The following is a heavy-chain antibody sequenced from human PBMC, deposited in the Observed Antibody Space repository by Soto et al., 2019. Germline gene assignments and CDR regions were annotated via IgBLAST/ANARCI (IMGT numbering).Heavy chain of an antibody. D-gene: IGHD3-9*01. J-gene: IGHJ4*02. CDR3: ARSNILTGFYNY. V-gene: IGHV4-59*01. Sequence: SETLSLTCTVSGGSISSDYWSWIRQPPGKGLEWIGYIQYSGSTVYNPSLNSRVTISVDTSKNQFSLKLSSVSAADTAVYYCARSNILTGFYNYWGQGTLVTVSS. CDR2: IQYSGST. CDR1: GGSISSDY.